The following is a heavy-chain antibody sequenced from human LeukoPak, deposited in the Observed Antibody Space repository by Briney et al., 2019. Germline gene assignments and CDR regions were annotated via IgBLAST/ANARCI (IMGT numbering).Heavy chain of an antibody. D-gene: IGHD3-22*01. CDR2: IYSGGST. Sequence: PGGSLRLSCAASGLTVSSNCMSWVRQAPGKGLEWVSFIYSGGSTYYTDSVKGRFTISRDSAQNSVFLQVNSLRVEDTALYYCARVDRSAYPPHYYYYMDVWGKGTTVTVSS. V-gene: IGHV3-53*01. J-gene: IGHJ6*03. CDR1: GLTVSSNC. CDR3: ARVDRSAYPPHYYYYMDV.